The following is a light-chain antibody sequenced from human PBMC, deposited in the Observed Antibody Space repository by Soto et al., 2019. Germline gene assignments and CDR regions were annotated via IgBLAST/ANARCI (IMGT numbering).Light chain of an antibody. CDR2: DAS. CDR3: LQYNSYSEA. CDR1: QTISGW. J-gene: IGKJ1*01. V-gene: IGKV1-5*01. Sequence: DIQMTQSPSTLSASVGDTVTITCRASQTISGWLAWYQQRPGKAPNLLIFDASTLESGVPSRFSGSGSGTTFTLTISSLQSDDFATYYCLQYNSYSEAFGQGTKVDSK.